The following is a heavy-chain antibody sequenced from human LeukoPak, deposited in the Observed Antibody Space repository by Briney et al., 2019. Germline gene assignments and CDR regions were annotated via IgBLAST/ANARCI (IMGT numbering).Heavy chain of an antibody. J-gene: IGHJ4*02. CDR3: ARGHYGDYANFDY. V-gene: IGHV1-18*01. CDR2: ISAYNGNT. D-gene: IGHD4-17*01. Sequence: ASVKVSCKASGGTFSSYAISWVRQAPGQGLEWMGWISAYNGNTNYAQKLQGRVTMTTDTSTSTAYMELRSLRSDDTAVFYCARGHYGDYANFDYWGQGTLVTVSS. CDR1: GGTFSSYA.